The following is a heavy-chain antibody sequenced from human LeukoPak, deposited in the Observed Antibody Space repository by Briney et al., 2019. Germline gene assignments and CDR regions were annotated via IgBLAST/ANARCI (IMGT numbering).Heavy chain of an antibody. CDR2: ISSSSRTI. V-gene: IGHV3-48*01. Sequence: PGGSLRLSCAASGFTFSTYDMNWVRQAPGKGLEWVSYISSSSRTISYAASVKGRFTISRDNAKNSLYLQMNSLGAEDTAVYYCARLRYYAMDVWGQGTTVTASS. CDR1: GFTFSTYD. CDR3: ARLRYYAMDV. J-gene: IGHJ6*02.